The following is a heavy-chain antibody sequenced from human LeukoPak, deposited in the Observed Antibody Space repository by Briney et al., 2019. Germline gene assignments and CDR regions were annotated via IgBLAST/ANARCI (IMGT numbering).Heavy chain of an antibody. CDR3: ARGPSYYDFWSGYYYYYYMDV. J-gene: IGHJ6*03. CDR2: ISSNGGST. Sequence: GGSLRLSCAASGFTFSSYAMHWVRQAPGKGLEYVSAISSNGGSTYYANSVKGRLTISRDNSKNTLYLQMGSLRAEDMAVYYCARGPSYYDFWSGYYYYYYMDVWGKGTTVTVSS. CDR1: GFTFSSYA. D-gene: IGHD3-3*01. V-gene: IGHV3-64*01.